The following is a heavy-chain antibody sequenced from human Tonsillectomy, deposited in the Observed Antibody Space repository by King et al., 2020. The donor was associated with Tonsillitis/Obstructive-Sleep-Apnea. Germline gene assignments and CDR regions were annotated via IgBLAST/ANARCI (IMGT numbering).Heavy chain of an antibody. CDR2: INPSGGST. J-gene: IGHJ4*02. D-gene: IGHD7-27*01. V-gene: IGHV1-46*01. Sequence: QQVQSGAEVKKPGASVKVSCKASGYTFTSYYMHWVRQAPGQGLEWMGIINPSGGSTSYAQKFQGRVTMTRDTSTSTVYMELSSLRSEDTAVYYCARDGKELGRSHYFDYWGQGTLVTVSS. CDR3: ARDGKELGRSHYFDY. CDR1: GYTFTSYY.